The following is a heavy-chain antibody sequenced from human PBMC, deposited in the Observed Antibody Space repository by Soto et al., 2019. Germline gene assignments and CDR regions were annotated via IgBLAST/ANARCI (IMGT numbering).Heavy chain of an antibody. CDR3: ARDPYDFWSGYPGGYFDY. CDR2: INPSGGRT. Sequence: QVQLVQSGAEVKKPGASVKVSCKASGYTFTSYYMHWVRQAPGQGLEWMGIINPSGGRTSYAQKLQGSVTMTRDTSTSPVYMELSSLGSEDAAVYYCARDPYDFWSGYPGGYFDYWGQGTLVTVSS. J-gene: IGHJ4*02. CDR1: GYTFTSYY. V-gene: IGHV1-46*04. D-gene: IGHD3-3*01.